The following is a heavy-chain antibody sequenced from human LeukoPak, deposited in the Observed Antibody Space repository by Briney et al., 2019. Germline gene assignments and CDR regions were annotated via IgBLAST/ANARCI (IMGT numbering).Heavy chain of an antibody. J-gene: IGHJ4*02. CDR3: ARVTLTDYYAY. D-gene: IGHD1-14*01. CDR1: GYTFTGYY. CDR2: INPNSGGT. Sequence: ASVTVSCMASGYTFTGYYMHWVRQAPGQGLEWMGCINPNSGGTHSAQKFQGRVTMTRDTSISTAYMELSRLRSDDTAVYYCARVTLTDYYAYWGQGTLVTVSS. V-gene: IGHV1-2*02.